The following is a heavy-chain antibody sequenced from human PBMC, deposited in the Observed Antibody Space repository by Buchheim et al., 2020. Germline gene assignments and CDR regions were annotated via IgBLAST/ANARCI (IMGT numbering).Heavy chain of an antibody. V-gene: IGHV1-18*04. CDR1: GYTFTSDG. Sequence: QVQLVQSGAEVKKPGASVKVSCKASGYTFTSDGISWVRQAPGPGFECMGWISTSTGNTMYTKKFQGRVAMTTDTSTSTAYMELKSLRSDDTAVYYCARDSGNMDVWGQGTT. CDR2: ISTSTGNT. CDR3: ARDSGNMDV. D-gene: IGHD4-23*01. J-gene: IGHJ6*02.